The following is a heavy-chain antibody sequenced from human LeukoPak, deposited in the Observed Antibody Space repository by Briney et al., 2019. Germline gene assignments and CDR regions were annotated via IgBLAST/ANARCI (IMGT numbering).Heavy chain of an antibody. CDR3: ARGAYGDYPEDY. D-gene: IGHD4-17*01. CDR2: IYYSGST. V-gene: IGHV4-59*01. CDR1: GGSISSYY. Sequence: SETLSLTCTVSGGSISSYYWSWIRQPPGKGLEWIGYIYYSGSTNYNPSLKSRVTISVDTSKNHFSLKLSSVTAADTAVYYCARGAYGDYPEDYWGQGTLVTVSS. J-gene: IGHJ4*02.